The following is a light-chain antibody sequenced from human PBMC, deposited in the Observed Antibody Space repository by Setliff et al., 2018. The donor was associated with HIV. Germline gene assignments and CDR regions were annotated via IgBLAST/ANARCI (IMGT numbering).Light chain of an antibody. CDR3: ATWDTSLSAGV. CDR1: SSNIGNNY. Sequence: QSVLTQPPSVSAAPGQKVTISCFGSSSNIGNNYVSWYQQLPGTAPKLLICDNDKRLSGIPDRFSGSRSGTSATLAITGLQTGDEADYYCATWDTSLSAGVFGGGTKVTVL. V-gene: IGLV1-51*01. CDR2: DND. J-gene: IGLJ3*02.